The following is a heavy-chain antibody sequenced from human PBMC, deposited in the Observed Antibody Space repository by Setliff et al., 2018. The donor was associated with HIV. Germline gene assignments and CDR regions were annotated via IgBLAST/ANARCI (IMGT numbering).Heavy chain of an antibody. CDR3: IWSGSSGLYYYHSPQVSHSIRENWF. J-gene: IGHJ5*01. CDR1: GYTFTSYY. V-gene: IGHV1-46*01. D-gene: IGHD3-22*01. CDR2: INPSGGSA. Sequence: ASVKVSCKASGYTFTSYYLHWVRQAPGQGLEWMGMINPSGGSASYAQKFQGRVTMSRDTSTSTVYMELSSLRSEDTAVYYCIWSGSSGLYYYHSPQVSHSIRENWF.